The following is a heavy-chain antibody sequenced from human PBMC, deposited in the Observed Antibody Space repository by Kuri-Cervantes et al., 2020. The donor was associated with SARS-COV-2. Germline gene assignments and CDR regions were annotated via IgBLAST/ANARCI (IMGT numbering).Heavy chain of an antibody. CDR3: ARSCTYARCSEYFQH. Sequence: GESLKISCAASGFIVSSSYVSWVRQAPGKGLEWVSIIYAGGGTYYADSVKGQFTIPRDISKNTVFLQMNRLRPEDTAVYYCARSCTYARCSEYFQHWGQGTLVTVSS. CDR1: GFIVSSSY. J-gene: IGHJ1*01. D-gene: IGHD2-8*01. V-gene: IGHV3-66*02. CDR2: IYAGGGT.